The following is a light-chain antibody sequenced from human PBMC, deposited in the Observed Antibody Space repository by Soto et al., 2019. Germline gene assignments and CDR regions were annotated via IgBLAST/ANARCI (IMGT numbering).Light chain of an antibody. CDR3: QSYDSSHVV. CDR2: GNS. V-gene: IGLV1-40*01. J-gene: IGLJ2*01. CDR1: SSNIGAGYD. Sequence: QSVQTQPPSVSGAPGQRVTISCTGSSSNIGAGYDVHWYQQLPGTAPKLLIYGNSNRPSGVPDRFSGSKSGTSASLAITGLQAEDEADYYCQSYDSSHVVFGGGTKLTVL.